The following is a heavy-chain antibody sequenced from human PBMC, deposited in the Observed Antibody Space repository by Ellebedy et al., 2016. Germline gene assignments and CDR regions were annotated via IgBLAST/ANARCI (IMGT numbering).Heavy chain of an antibody. CDR1: GFTFSVAG. CDR2: IVFSGTAT. D-gene: IGHD3-3*01. J-gene: IGHJ4*02. Sequence: GGSLRLSXAASGFTFSVAGMTWVRQASGKGLEWVATIVFSGTATYYSDSLKGRFIISRDNAKNSLFLQMSSLRVEDTAVYYCARDGSEWSRDYWGQGTLVTVSS. V-gene: IGHV3-21*01. CDR3: ARDGSEWSRDY.